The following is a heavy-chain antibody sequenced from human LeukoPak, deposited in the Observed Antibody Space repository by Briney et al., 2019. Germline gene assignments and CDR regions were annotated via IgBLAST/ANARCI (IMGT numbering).Heavy chain of an antibody. J-gene: IGHJ4*02. CDR2: IIPIFGTA. CDR3: ARGDSGYDYGFDN. Sequence: SVKVSCKASGGTFSSHAISWVRQAPGQGLEWVEGIIPIFGTANYAQKFQGRVTITTDESTSTGYMELRSLRSDDTAVYYCARGDSGYDYGFDNWGQGTLVTVSS. D-gene: IGHD5-12*01. V-gene: IGHV1-69*05. CDR1: GGTFSSHA.